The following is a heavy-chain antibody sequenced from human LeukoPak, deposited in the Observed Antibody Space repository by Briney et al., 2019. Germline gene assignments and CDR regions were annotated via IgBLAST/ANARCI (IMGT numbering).Heavy chain of an antibody. J-gene: IGHJ3*02. D-gene: IGHD3-22*01. V-gene: IGHV4-59*01. CDR2: IYYSGST. Sequence: SETLSLTCTVSGGSISSYYWSWLRQPPGKGLEWSGYIYYSGSTNYNPSLRSRVTISVDTSKNQFSLKLSSVTAADTAVYYCARGDYDSSGYYIRDSLDAFDIWGQGTMVTVSS. CDR1: GGSISSYY. CDR3: ARGDYDSSGYYIRDSLDAFDI.